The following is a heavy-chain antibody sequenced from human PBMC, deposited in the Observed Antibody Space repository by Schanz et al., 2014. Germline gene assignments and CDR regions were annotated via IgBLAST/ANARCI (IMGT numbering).Heavy chain of an antibody. CDR1: GFTFSSYA. V-gene: IGHV3-23*04. Sequence: EVQLVESGGGLVQPGGSLRLSCAASGFTFSSYALTWVRQAPGKGLEWVAGISGSGGSTDYADSVKGRFIIPRDNSKNTLYLQMNSLRAEDTAVYYCAKIRYDSSGYYLPYYGMDVWGQGTTVIVSS. CDR2: ISGSGGST. CDR3: AKIRYDSSGYYLPYYGMDV. D-gene: IGHD3-22*01. J-gene: IGHJ6*02.